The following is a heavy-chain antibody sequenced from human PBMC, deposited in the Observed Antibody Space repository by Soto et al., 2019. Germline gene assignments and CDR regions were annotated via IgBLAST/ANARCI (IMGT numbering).Heavy chain of an antibody. Sequence: EVQLLESGGGLVKSGGSLRLSCTASGFTFSSYSMNWVRRAPGKGLEWVSSISSSSSFIYSAGSVKGRFTISRDNAKNSLYLQMNSLRAEDTAVYYCAVGEETGTPYFGNWGQGTLVTVSS. CDR1: GFTFSSYS. CDR2: ISSSSSFI. V-gene: IGHV3-21*01. CDR3: AVGEETGTPYFGN. J-gene: IGHJ4*02. D-gene: IGHD1-7*01.